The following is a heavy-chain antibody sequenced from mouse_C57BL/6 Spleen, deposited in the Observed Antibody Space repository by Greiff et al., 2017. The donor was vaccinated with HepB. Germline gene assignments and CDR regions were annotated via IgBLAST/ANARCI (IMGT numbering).Heavy chain of an antibody. CDR2: ISSGSSTI. CDR1: GFTFSDYG. V-gene: IGHV5-17*01. CDR3: ARETYFYAMDY. J-gene: IGHJ4*01. Sequence: EVQLKESGGGLVKPGGSLKLSCAASGFTFSDYGMDWVRQAPEKGLEWVAYISSGSSTIYYADTVKGRFTISRDNAKNTLFLQMTSLRSEDTAMYYCARETYFYAMDYWGQGTSVTVSS.